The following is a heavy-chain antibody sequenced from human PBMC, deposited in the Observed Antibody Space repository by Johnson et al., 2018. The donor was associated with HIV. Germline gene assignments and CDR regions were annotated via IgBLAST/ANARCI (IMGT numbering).Heavy chain of an antibody. J-gene: IGHJ3*01. V-gene: IGHV3-11*04. CDR2: ISSSGSSI. CDR1: GFTFSDYF. Sequence: QVQLVESGGGLVQPGGSLRLSCAASGFTFSDYFMSWIRQAPGKGLECISYISSSGSSIYYTDSLKGRFTISRDNAKNSLYLQMNSLKAEDTAVYFCAKGGVWEIPLGFGAVDFWGQGTMVSASS. CDR3: AKGGVWEIPLGFGAVDF. D-gene: IGHD1-26*01.